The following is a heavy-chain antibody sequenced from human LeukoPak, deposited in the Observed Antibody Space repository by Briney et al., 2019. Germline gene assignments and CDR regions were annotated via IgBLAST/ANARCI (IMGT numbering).Heavy chain of an antibody. Sequence: TGGSLRLSCAASGFTFSSYSMNLVRQAPGKGLDWVSSISSSSSYIYYADSVKGRFTISRDNAKNSLYLQMNSLRAEDTAVYYCARNGYVGSSGFDYWGQGTLVTVSS. J-gene: IGHJ4*02. CDR3: ARNGYVGSSGFDY. V-gene: IGHV3-21*01. CDR1: GFTFSSYS. D-gene: IGHD6-6*01. CDR2: ISSSSSYI.